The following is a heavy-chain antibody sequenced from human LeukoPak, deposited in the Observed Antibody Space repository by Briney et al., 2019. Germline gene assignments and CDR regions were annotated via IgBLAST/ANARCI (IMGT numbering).Heavy chain of an antibody. CDR2: INHSGST. Sequence: SETLSLTCAVYGGSFSGYYWSWIRQPPGKGLEWIGEINHSGSTNYNPSLKSRVTISVDTSKNQFSLKLSSVTAADTAVYYCARGRITRYFDWLLAFFDYWSQGTLVTASS. V-gene: IGHV4-34*01. J-gene: IGHJ4*02. CDR3: ARGRITRYFDWLLAFFDY. CDR1: GGSFSGYY. D-gene: IGHD3-9*01.